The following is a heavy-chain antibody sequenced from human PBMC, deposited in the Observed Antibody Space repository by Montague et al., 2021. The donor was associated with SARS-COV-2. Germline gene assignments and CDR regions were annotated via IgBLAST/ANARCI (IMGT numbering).Heavy chain of an antibody. J-gene: IGHJ4*02. Sequence: STNYNPSLNGRVTISVDPSKKQFSLRLNSVTAADTAVYYFARGGGYSYGALDYCGQGTLVTV. D-gene: IGHD5-18*01. V-gene: IGHV4-34*01. CDR3: ARGGGYSYGALDY. CDR2: ST.